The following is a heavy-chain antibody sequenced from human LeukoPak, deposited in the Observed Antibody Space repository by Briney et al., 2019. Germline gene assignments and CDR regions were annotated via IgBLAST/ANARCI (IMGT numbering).Heavy chain of an antibody. V-gene: IGHV4-30-2*01. Sequence: SETLSLTCTVSGGSISSGGYYWSWIRQPPGKGLEWIGYIYHSGSTYYNPSLKSRVTISVDRSKNQFSLKLSSVTAADTAVYYCARATGGYSFDYWGQGTLVTVSS. J-gene: IGHJ4*02. CDR3: ARATGGYSFDY. D-gene: IGHD2-8*02. CDR2: IYHSGST. CDR1: GGSISSGGYY.